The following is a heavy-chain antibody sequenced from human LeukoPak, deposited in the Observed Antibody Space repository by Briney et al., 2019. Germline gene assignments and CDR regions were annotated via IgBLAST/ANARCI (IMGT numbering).Heavy chain of an antibody. CDR3: ARHPSGRMWLQQGGWFDP. V-gene: IGHV4-39*01. CDR1: GGSISSSSYY. CDR2: MYSSGST. Sequence: SETLSLTCTVSGGSISSSSYYWGWIRQPPGKGLEWIGSMYSSGSTYYNPSLKSRVTISVDTSKNQFSLKLSSVTAADTAVYYCARHPSGRMWLQQGGWFDPWGQGTLVTVSS. D-gene: IGHD5-24*01. J-gene: IGHJ5*02.